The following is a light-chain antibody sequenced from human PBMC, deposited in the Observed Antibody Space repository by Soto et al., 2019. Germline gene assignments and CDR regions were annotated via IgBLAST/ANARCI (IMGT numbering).Light chain of an antibody. CDR3: ASWDDSLSSVL. Sequence: QSALTQPPSASGTPGQKVTISCSGSNSNIGGRNYAFWYRQLPGTAPKLLIYKTDQRPSGVPDRFSATRSGSSASLAISGLRSEDEADYYCASWDDSLSSVLFGGGTQLTVL. V-gene: IGLV1-47*01. CDR1: NSNIGGRNY. CDR2: KTD. J-gene: IGLJ2*01.